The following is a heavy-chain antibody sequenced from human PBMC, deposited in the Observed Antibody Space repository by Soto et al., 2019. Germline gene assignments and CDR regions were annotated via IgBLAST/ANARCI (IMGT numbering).Heavy chain of an antibody. Sequence: SETLSLTCSVSGGSISGSYWSWIRQSPGKGLEWLGYVYYTGSTNYSPSLRSRVSISVDTSKNEFSLRLSSVTATDTAVYFCARSVAVPGAHIDYWGQGTQVTVSS. CDR1: GGSISGSY. J-gene: IGHJ4*02. D-gene: IGHD6-19*01. CDR3: ARSVAVPGAHIDY. CDR2: VYYTGST. V-gene: IGHV4-59*01.